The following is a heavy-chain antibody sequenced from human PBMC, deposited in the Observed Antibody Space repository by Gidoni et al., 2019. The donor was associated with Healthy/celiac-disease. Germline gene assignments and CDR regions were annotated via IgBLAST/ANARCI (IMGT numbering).Heavy chain of an antibody. J-gene: IGHJ4*02. CDR2: ISDGGVST. D-gene: IGHD3-3*01. CDR1: GFTFSSYA. Sequence: EVQMVESGGGLVQPGGSLRLPCVASGFTFSSYAMSWVRQAPGKGLEWVSGISDGGVSTYNADSVKGRFTISRAKSKNTLYLQMNSLRAEDTAVYYCAKVLSGVVNIFDCWGQGTLVTVSS. CDR3: AKVLSGVVNIFDC. V-gene: IGHV3-23*04.